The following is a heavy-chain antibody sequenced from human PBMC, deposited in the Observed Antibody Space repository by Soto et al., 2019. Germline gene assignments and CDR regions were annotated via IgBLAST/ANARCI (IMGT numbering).Heavy chain of an antibody. CDR1: GGSISSGGYS. CDR3: AGGIAARPLGY. V-gene: IGHV4-30-2*01. J-gene: IGHJ4*02. D-gene: IGHD6-6*01. CDR2: IYHSGST. Sequence: QLQLQESGSGLVKPSQTLSLTCAVSGGSISSGGYSWSWIRQPPGKGLEWIGYIYHSGSTYYNPSLKRRITLSIXRSKNQFSLKLSSVTAADTAVYYCAGGIAARPLGYWGQGTLVTVSS.